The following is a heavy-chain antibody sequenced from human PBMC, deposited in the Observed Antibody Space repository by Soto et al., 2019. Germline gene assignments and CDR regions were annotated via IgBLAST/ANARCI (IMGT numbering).Heavy chain of an antibody. V-gene: IGHV3-7*04. D-gene: IGHD3-16*01. CDR1: GFTFTTYW. CDR3: ARGDYQDTDGPFSDAFDI. J-gene: IGHJ3*02. Sequence: EVQLVESGGGLVQPGGSLRLSCAASGFTFTTYWMSWVRQAPGKGLEWVANIRPDGSEKWYVDSVKGRFTISRDNAKKSLYLQMSSLRADDTAVYYCARGDYQDTDGPFSDAFDIWGQGTMVTVSS. CDR2: IRPDGSEK.